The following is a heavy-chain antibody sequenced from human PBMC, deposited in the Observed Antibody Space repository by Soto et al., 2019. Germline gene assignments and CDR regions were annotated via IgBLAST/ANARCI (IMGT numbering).Heavy chain of an antibody. J-gene: IGHJ3*02. V-gene: IGHV1-69*13. CDR3: ARPMTTVTQRDAFDI. Sequence: SVKLSCKASGGTFSSYAISWVRQAPGQGLEWMGGIIPIFGTANYAQKFQGRVTITADESTSTAYMELSSLRSDDTAVYYCARPMTTVTQRDAFDIWGQGTMVTVSS. CDR1: GGTFSSYA. CDR2: IIPIFGTA. D-gene: IGHD4-17*01.